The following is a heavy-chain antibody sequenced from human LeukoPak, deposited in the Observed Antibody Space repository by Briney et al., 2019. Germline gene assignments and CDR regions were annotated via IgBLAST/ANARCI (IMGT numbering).Heavy chain of an antibody. CDR1: GFTFSSYS. CDR3: ARVQRVVVPYDAEYFQH. D-gene: IGHD2-2*01. CDR2: ISSSSSYI. Sequence: GGSLRLSCAASGFTFSSYSKNWVRQAPGKGLEWVSSISSSSSYIYYADSVKGRFTISRDNAKNSLYLQMNSLRAEDTAVYYCARVQRVVVPYDAEYFQHWGQGTLVTVSS. J-gene: IGHJ1*01. V-gene: IGHV3-21*01.